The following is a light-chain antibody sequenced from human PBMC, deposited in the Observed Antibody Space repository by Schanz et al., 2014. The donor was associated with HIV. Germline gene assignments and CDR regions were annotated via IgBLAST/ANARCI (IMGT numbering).Light chain of an antibody. CDR2: GNN. CDR1: NSNIGAGYD. V-gene: IGLV1-40*01. Sequence: QSVLTQPPSVSAAPGQKVTISCSGSNSNIGAGYDVHWYQQLPGTAPKLLIYGNNNRPSGVPDRFSGSKSGNTASLTISGLQAEDEADYYCCSYARSRPRVFGGGTKLTVL. J-gene: IGLJ3*02. CDR3: CSYARSRPRV.